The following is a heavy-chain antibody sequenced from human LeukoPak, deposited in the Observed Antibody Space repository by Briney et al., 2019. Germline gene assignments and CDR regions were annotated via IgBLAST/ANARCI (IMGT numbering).Heavy chain of an antibody. CDR3: ARRIQGMAPYYFDY. CDR1: GFTVSSNC. CDR2: ICSGGST. Sequence: TGGSLRLSCAASGFTVSSNCMSWVRQAPGKGLEWVSVICSGGSTSYADSVKGRFTISRDNAKNTLYLQMNSLRAEDTAVYYCARRIQGMAPYYFDYWGQGTLVTVSS. D-gene: IGHD5-24*01. V-gene: IGHV3-53*01. J-gene: IGHJ4*02.